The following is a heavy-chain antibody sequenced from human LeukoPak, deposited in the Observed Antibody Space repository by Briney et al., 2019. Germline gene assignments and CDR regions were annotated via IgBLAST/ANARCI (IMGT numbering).Heavy chain of an antibody. D-gene: IGHD3-22*01. J-gene: IGHJ5*02. CDR2: IIPIFGIA. Sequence: ASVKVPCKASGGTFSSYAISWVRQAPGQGLEWMGRIIPIFGIANYAQKFQGRVTITADKSTSTAYMELSSLRSEDTAVYYCARTPKDYYDSSGYYGRFDPWGQGTLVTVSS. V-gene: IGHV1-69*04. CDR3: ARTPKDYYDSSGYYGRFDP. CDR1: GGTFSSYA.